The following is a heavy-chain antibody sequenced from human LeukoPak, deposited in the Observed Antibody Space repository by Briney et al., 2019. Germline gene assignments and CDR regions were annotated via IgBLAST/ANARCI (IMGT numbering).Heavy chain of an antibody. CDR1: GFTFINAW. V-gene: IGHV3-15*01. CDR2: IKSKTDGGTT. Sequence: GGSLRLSCAASGFTFINAWMSRVRQAPGKGLEWVGRIKSKTDGGTTDYAAPVKGRFTISRDDSKNTLYLQMNSLKTEDTAVYYCTTEEAGWYYFDYWGQGTLVTVSS. CDR3: TTEEAGWYYFDY. J-gene: IGHJ4*02.